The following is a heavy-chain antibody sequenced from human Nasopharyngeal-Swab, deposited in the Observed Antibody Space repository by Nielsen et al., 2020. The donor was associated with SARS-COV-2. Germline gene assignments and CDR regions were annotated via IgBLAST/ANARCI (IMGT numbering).Heavy chain of an antibody. Sequence: SVKVSCKASGGTFSSYAISWVRQAPGQGLEWMGGIIPIFGTANYAQKFQGRVTITADASTSTAYMELSSLRSEDTAVYYCARGTVQGVINNWFDPWGQGTLVTVSS. J-gene: IGHJ5*02. CDR1: GGTFSSYA. CDR2: IIPIFGTA. V-gene: IGHV1-69*13. D-gene: IGHD3-10*01. CDR3: ARGTVQGVINNWFDP.